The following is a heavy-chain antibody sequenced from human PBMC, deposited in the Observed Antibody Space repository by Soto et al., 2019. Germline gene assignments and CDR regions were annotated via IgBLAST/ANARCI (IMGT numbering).Heavy chain of an antibody. Sequence: SETLSLTCTVSGGSIISYYWSWIRQPPGKGLEWIGYIYYSGSTNYNPSLKSRVTISVDTSKNQFSLKLSSVTAADTAVYYCARHLTNWGSYFDYWGQGTLVTVSS. CDR3: ARHLTNWGSYFDY. D-gene: IGHD7-27*01. CDR2: IYYSGST. V-gene: IGHV4-59*08. CDR1: GGSIISYY. J-gene: IGHJ4*02.